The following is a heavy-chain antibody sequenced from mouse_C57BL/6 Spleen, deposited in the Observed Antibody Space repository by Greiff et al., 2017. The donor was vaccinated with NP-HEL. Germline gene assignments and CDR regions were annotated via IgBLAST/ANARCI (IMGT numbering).Heavy chain of an antibody. J-gene: IGHJ2*01. Sequence: EVQRVESGGGLVKPGGSLKLSCAASGFTFSSYAMSWVRQTPEKRLEWVATISDGGSYTYYPDNVKGRFTISRDNAQNNLYLKMSHLKSEDTAMYSCASGSDVNWAFDSWAHGTTLTVSS. D-gene: IGHD4-1*01. V-gene: IGHV5-4*01. CDR1: GFTFSSYA. CDR3: ASGSDVNWAFDS. CDR2: ISDGGSYT.